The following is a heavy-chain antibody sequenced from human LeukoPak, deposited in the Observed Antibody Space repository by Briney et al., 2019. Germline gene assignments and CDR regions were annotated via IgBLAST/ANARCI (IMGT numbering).Heavy chain of an antibody. D-gene: IGHD5-12*01. CDR3: ARLGGGYRNGKVWFDP. Sequence: GESLKISCKGSGYSFTSYWIGWVRQMPGKGLEGMGIIYPGDSDTRYSPSFQGQVTISADKSISTAYLQWSSLKASDTAMYYCARLGGGYRNGKVWFDPWGQGTLVTVSS. CDR1: GYSFTSYW. J-gene: IGHJ5*02. V-gene: IGHV5-51*01. CDR2: IYPGDSDT.